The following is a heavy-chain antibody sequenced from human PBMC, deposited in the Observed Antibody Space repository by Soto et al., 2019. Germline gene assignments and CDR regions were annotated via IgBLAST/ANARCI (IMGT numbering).Heavy chain of an antibody. CDR2: ISYDGSNK. D-gene: IGHD4-17*01. CDR3: ARGFTVTTYYFDY. Sequence: QVQLVESGGGVVQPGRSLRLSCAASGFTFSSYAMHWVRQAPGKGLEWVAVISYDGSNKYYADSVKGRFTISRDNSKNTLYLQMNSLRAEDTAVYYCARGFTVTTYYFDYWGQGTLVPVSS. CDR1: GFTFSSYA. V-gene: IGHV3-30-3*01. J-gene: IGHJ4*02.